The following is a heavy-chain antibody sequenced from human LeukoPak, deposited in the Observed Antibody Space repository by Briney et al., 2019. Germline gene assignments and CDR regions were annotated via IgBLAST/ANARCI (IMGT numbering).Heavy chain of an antibody. Sequence: GESLKISCKGSGYSFTNYWIGWVRQMPGKGLEWMGIIYPGDSDTRYSPSFQGQVTISADKSISTAYLQWSSLKASDTAMYYCARASIAVAGTLDYWGQGTLVTVSS. V-gene: IGHV5-51*01. CDR1: GYSFTNYW. CDR2: IYPGDSDT. J-gene: IGHJ4*02. D-gene: IGHD6-19*01. CDR3: ARASIAVAGTLDY.